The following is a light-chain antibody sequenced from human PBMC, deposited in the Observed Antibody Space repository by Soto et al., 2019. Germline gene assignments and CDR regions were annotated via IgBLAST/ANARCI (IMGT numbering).Light chain of an antibody. CDR1: QTVRNNY. Sequence: EFVLTQSPGTLSLSPGERATLSCRASQTVRNNYLAWYQQKPGQAPRLLIYGASSRETGIPDTFSGSGSGTDFTLTISRLEPEDFAVYYCQQYDSSPYTFGQGTKVDIK. CDR3: QQYDSSPYT. J-gene: IGKJ2*01. CDR2: GAS. V-gene: IGKV3-20*01.